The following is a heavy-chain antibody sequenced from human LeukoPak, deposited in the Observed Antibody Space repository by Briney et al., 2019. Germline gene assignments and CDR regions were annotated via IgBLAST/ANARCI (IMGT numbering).Heavy chain of an antibody. CDR1: GYTFTGYY. CDR2: INPNSGGT. V-gene: IGHV1-2*02. J-gene: IGHJ6*03. CDR3: ARDRPRFLEWPGGYYYYMDV. Sequence: ASVKVSCKASGYTFTGYYVHWVRQAPGQGLEWMGWINPNSGGTNYAQKFQGRVTMTRDTSISTAYMELSRLRSDDTAVYYCARDRPRFLEWPGGYYYYMDVWGKGTTVTVSS. D-gene: IGHD3-3*01.